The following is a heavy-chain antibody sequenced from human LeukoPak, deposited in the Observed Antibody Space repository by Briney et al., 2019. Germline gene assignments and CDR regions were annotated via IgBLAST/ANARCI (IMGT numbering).Heavy chain of an antibody. CDR3: ARDRGAAFDY. Sequence: GGSLRLSCAASGFTFSSYSMNWVRQAPGKGLEWVSSISSSSSYIYYADSVKGRFTISRDNTKNSLYLQMNSLRAEDTAVYYCARDRGAAFDYWGQGTLVTVSS. CDR2: ISSSSSYI. V-gene: IGHV3-21*01. D-gene: IGHD3-10*01. J-gene: IGHJ4*02. CDR1: GFTFSSYS.